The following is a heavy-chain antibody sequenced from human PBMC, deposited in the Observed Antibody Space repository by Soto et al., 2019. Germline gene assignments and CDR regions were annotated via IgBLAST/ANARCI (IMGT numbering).Heavy chain of an antibody. D-gene: IGHD1-26*01. CDR2: ITPFNGDV. CDR3: ASGGAGSGPITWELPDH. J-gene: IGHJ4*02. CDR1: GNTFTYRY. Sequence: QMQLVQSGAEVKKPGSSVTVSCKALGNTFTYRYLHWVRQAPGQALEWMGWITPFNGDVHYAQKFQERVTITRYSSINTAYMRMSSLRSEDTSMYYCASGGAGSGPITWELPDHWGQGTLVTVSS. V-gene: IGHV1-45*02.